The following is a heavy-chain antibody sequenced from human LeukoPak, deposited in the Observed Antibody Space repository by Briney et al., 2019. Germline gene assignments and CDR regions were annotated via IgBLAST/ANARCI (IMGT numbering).Heavy chain of an antibody. Sequence: GGSLRLSCAGSGFTFSSYSMNWVRQAPGKGLEWVSSITSSSSYIYYADSVKGRFTISRDNAKKSVYLQMNSLRAEDTAVYYCANLLRWEPYWGQGTLVTVSS. D-gene: IGHD4-23*01. CDR1: GFTFSSYS. CDR2: ITSSSSYI. CDR3: ANLLRWEPY. J-gene: IGHJ4*02. V-gene: IGHV3-21*01.